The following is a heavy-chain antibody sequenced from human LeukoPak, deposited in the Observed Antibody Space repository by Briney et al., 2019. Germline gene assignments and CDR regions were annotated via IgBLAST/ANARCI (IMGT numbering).Heavy chain of an antibody. CDR1: GDSVSSNSAA. Sequence: SQTLSLTCAISGDSVSSNSAAWTWIRQSPSRGLEWLGRTYYRSKWYNDYAVSVKSRITINPDTSKNQFSLQLNSVTPEDTAVYYCARRGFSSSSASGRYFDLWGRGTLVTVSS. CDR2: TYYRSKWYN. V-gene: IGHV6-1*01. D-gene: IGHD6-6*01. J-gene: IGHJ2*01. CDR3: ARRGFSSSSASGRYFDL.